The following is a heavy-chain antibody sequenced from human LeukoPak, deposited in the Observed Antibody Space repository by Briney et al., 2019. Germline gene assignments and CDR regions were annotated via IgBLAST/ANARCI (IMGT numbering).Heavy chain of an antibody. CDR1: GYTFTSYG. Sequence: ASVKVSCKASGYTFTSYGISWVRQAPGQGLEWMGWISAYNGNTNYAQKLQGRVTMTTDTSTSTAYMELRSLRSDDTAVYYCAKMGHQWLGYPGFHYWGQGTLVTVSS. CDR3: AKMGHQWLGYPGFHY. D-gene: IGHD6-19*01. J-gene: IGHJ4*02. CDR2: ISAYNGNT. V-gene: IGHV1-18*01.